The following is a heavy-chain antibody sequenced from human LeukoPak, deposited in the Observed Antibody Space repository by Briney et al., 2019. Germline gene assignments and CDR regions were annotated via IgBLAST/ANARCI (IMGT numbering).Heavy chain of an antibody. J-gene: IGHJ3*02. D-gene: IGHD6-13*01. CDR1: GFNFNTFI. CDR2: LRAGGPYGTEK. Sequence: GGSLRLSCAASGFNFNTFIMHWVRQAPGKGLEWVTFLRAGGPYGTEKFYADSVKGRFTISRDNAKNSLYLQMNSLRAEDTAVYYCAKGDSAAGTAFDIWGQGTMVTVSS. V-gene: IGHV3-30*02. CDR3: AKGDSAAGTAFDI.